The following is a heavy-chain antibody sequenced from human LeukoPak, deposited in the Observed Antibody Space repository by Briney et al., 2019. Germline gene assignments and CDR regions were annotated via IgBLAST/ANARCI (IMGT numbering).Heavy chain of an antibody. D-gene: IGHD2-2*01. CDR2: INHSGST. CDR1: GGSFSGYY. CDR3: ARTITFDIVVVPAAIGYGMDV. Sequence: SETLSLTCAVYGGSFSGYYWSWIRQPPGKGLEWIGEINHSGSTNYNPSLKSRVTISVDTSKNQFSLKLSSVTAADTAVYYCARTITFDIVVVPAAIGYGMDVWGKGTTVTVSS. V-gene: IGHV4-34*01. J-gene: IGHJ6*04.